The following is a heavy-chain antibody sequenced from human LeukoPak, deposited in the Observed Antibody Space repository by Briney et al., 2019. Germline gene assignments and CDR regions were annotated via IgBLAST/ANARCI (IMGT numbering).Heavy chain of an antibody. J-gene: IGHJ4*02. V-gene: IGHV4-4*07. D-gene: IGHD1-26*01. CDR1: GGSISSYY. CDR3: ARERGGSYYAFDY. CDR2: IYTSGST. Sequence: SETLSLTCTVSGGSISSYYWSWIRQSAGKGLEYIGRIYTSGSTNYNPSLKSRVTMSVDTSKDQFSLRLSSVTAADTAMYYCARERGGSYYAFDYWGQGTLVTVSS.